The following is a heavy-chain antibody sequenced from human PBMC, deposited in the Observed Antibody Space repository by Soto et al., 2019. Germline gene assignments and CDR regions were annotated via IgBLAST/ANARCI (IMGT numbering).Heavy chain of an antibody. CDR2: INAGNGNT. V-gene: IGHV1-3*01. Sequence: ASVKVSCKASGYTFTSYAMHWVRQAPGQRLEWMGWINAGNGNTKYSQKFQGRVTITRDTSASTAYMELSSLRSEDTAVYYCARDSGKIGYCSSTSCHSSAYFQHWGQGTLVTVSS. D-gene: IGHD2-2*01. CDR3: ARDSGKIGYCSSTSCHSSAYFQH. J-gene: IGHJ1*01. CDR1: GYTFTSYA.